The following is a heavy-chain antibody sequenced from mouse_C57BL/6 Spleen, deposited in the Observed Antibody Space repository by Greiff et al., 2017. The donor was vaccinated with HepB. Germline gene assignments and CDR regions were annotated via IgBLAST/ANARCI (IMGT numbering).Heavy chain of an antibody. CDR1: GFTFSSYT. V-gene: IGHV5-9*01. CDR3: ARHYYYGNYYAMDY. CDR2: ISGSGGNT. Sequence: EVQLVESGGGLVKPGGSLKLSCAASGFTFSSYTMSWVRQTPEKRLEWVATISGSGGNTYYPDSVKGRFTISRDNAKNTLYLQMSSLRSEDTALYYCARHYYYGNYYAMDYWGQGTSVTVSS. D-gene: IGHD1-1*01. J-gene: IGHJ4*01.